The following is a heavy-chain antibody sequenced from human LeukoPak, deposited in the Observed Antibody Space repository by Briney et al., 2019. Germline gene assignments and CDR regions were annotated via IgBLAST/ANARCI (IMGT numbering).Heavy chain of an antibody. CDR1: GLTFIGYT. CDR3: AKEGDATAAAGMGGFDL. CDR2: VTSGSVYI. J-gene: IGHJ3*01. Sequence: PGGSLRLSCTASGLTFIGYTMNWVRQAPGGGLEWVSSVTSGSVYIYYADSVKGRFTISTDSATNSLYLQMNSLRVEDTGVYYCAKEGDATAAAGMGGFDLWGQGTMVTVST. V-gene: IGHV3-21*01. D-gene: IGHD6-13*01.